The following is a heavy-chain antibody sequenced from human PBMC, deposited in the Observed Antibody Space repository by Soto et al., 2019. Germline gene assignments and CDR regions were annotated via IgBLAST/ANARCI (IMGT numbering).Heavy chain of an antibody. Sequence: SLRLSCAASGFTFSSYAMSWVRQAPGKGLEWVSAISGSGGSTYYADSVKGRFTISRDNSKNTLYLQMNSLRAEDTAVYYCAKDLEVGDYGEYWGQGTLVTLPS. CDR2: ISGSGGST. D-gene: IGHD4-17*01. J-gene: IGHJ4*02. CDR3: AKDLEVGDYGEY. CDR1: GFTFSSYA. V-gene: IGHV3-23*01.